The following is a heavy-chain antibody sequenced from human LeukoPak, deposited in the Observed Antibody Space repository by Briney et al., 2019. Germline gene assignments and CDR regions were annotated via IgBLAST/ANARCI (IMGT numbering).Heavy chain of an antibody. CDR1: GYTFTSYA. J-gene: IGHJ5*02. V-gene: IGHV1-3*01. CDR2: INAGNGNT. D-gene: IGHD6-6*01. CDR3: AREGGSFGPRPSGYSTSPHNWFDP. Sequence: PWASVKVSCKASGYTFTSYAMHWVRQAPGQRLEWMGWINAGNGNTKYSQKFQGRVTITRDTSASTAYMELGRLRSDDTAVYYCAREGGSFGPRPSGYSTSPHNWFDPWGQGTLVTVSS.